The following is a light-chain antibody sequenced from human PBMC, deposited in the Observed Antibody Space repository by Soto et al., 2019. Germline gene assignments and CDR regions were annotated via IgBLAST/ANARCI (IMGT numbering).Light chain of an antibody. CDR2: DAS. CDR1: QSISSW. V-gene: IGKV1-5*01. Sequence: QMTQSPSTLAASVGDRVTITCRASQSISSWLAWYQQKPGKAPKLLIYDASSLESGVPSRFSGSGSGTEFTLTISSLQPDDFATYYCQQYHGCSRTFGQVTKE. J-gene: IGKJ1*01. CDR3: QQYHGCSRT.